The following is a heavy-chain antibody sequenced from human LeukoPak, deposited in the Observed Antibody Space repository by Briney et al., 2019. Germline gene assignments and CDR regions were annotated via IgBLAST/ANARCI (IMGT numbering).Heavy chain of an antibody. Sequence: SETLSLTCAVYGGSFSGYYWSWIRQPPGKGLEWIGEINHSGSTNYNPSLKSRVTISVDTSKNQFSLKLSSVTAADTAVYYCARVQRLYGSGSYARGYWGQGTLVTVSS. CDR1: GGSFSGYY. V-gene: IGHV4-34*01. CDR2: INHSGST. J-gene: IGHJ4*02. CDR3: ARVQRLYGSGSYARGY. D-gene: IGHD3-10*01.